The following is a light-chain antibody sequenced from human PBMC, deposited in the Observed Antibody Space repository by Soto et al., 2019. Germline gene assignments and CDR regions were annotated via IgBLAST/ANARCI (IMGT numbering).Light chain of an antibody. V-gene: IGKV3-11*01. J-gene: IGKJ3*01. CDR2: DAS. CDR1: QSVSSY. Sequence: EIVLTQSPATLSLSPGERATLSCRASQSVSSYLAWYQHKPGQAPRLLIYDASNRTTGIPARFTGSGSGTDFTPTISSLEPEDFAVYYCQVRSNWSPAFTFGPGTKVDIK. CDR3: QVRSNWSPAFT.